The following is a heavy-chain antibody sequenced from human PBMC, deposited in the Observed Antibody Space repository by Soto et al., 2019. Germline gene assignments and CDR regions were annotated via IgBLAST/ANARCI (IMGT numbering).Heavy chain of an antibody. Sequence: GGSLRLSCAASGFTFSNSWMNCVRQAPWKGLEWVANINVNGDATFYVDSVRGRFTVSRDNARNSLFLQMYSLRVEDTAVYFCTRIPRAEPEDYWGLGTMVTVSS. CDR2: INVNGDAT. V-gene: IGHV3-7*01. CDR1: GFTFSNSW. J-gene: IGHJ4*02. CDR3: TRIPRAEPEDY. D-gene: IGHD6-13*01.